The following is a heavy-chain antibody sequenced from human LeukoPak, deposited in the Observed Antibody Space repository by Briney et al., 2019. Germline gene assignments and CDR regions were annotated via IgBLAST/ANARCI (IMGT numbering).Heavy chain of an antibody. CDR3: ASTSSSWYRYDY. J-gene: IGHJ4*02. CDR2: IYYSGNT. CDR1: GGSISSSSYS. Sequence: SSETLSLTCTVSGGSISSSSYSWGWIRQPPGKGLEWIGSIYYSGNTNYNPSLQSRVTISVDTSKNQFSLKLTSVTAADTAVYYCASTSSSWYRYDYWGQGTLVTVSS. V-gene: IGHV4-39*01. D-gene: IGHD6-13*01.